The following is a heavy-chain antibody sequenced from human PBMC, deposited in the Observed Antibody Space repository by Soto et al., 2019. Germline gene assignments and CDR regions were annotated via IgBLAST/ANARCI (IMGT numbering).Heavy chain of an antibody. D-gene: IGHD1-7*01. CDR3: ARVFGTIYYYGMDV. Sequence: PSQTLSLPCAISGDSVSSNSAAWNWIRQSPSRGLEWLGRTYYRSKWYNDYAVSVRSRITINPDTSRNQFSLQLNSVTPEDTAMYYCARVFGTIYYYGMDVWGQGTTVTSP. V-gene: IGHV6-1*01. CDR2: TYYRSKWYN. CDR1: GDSVSSNSAA. J-gene: IGHJ6*02.